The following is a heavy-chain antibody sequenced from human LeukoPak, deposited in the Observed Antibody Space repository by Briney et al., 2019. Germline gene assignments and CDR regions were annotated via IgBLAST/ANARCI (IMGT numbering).Heavy chain of an antibody. Sequence: PSETLSLTCAVYGGSFSGYYWSWIRQPPGKGLEWIGEINHSGSTNYNPSLKSRVTISVDTSKNQFSLKLSSVTAADTAVYYCARYYGSGSYYNYLMDVWGKGTTVTVSS. V-gene: IGHV4-34*01. J-gene: IGHJ6*03. D-gene: IGHD3-10*01. CDR3: ARYYGSGSYYNYLMDV. CDR2: INHSGST. CDR1: GGSFSGYY.